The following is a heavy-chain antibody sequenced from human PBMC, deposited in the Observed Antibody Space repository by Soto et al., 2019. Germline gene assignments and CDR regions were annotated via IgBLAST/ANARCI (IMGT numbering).Heavy chain of an antibody. Sequence: ASVKVSCKASGYTFTGYYMHWVRQAPGQGLEWMGRINPNSGGTNYAQKFQGWVTMTRDTSISTAYMELSRLRSDDTAVYYCARAGIDVVVPAAWFVPPDQGPLVTVSS. V-gene: IGHV1-2*04. CDR2: INPNSGGT. D-gene: IGHD2-2*01. CDR3: ARAGIDVVVPAAWFVP. CDR1: GYTFTGYY. J-gene: IGHJ5*02.